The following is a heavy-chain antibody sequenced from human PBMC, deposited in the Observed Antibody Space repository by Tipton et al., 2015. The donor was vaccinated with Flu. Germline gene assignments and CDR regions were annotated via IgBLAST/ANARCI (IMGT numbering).Heavy chain of an antibody. V-gene: IGHV4-61*05. Sequence: LRLSCSVSGGSISRTPAFWGWVRQPPGKGLEWIGYIYYSGSTNYNPSLKSRVTISVDTSKNQFSLKLSSVTAADTAVYYCATEYRGGGNRYYFDYWGQGTLVTVSS. J-gene: IGHJ4*02. CDR2: IYYSGST. D-gene: IGHD4-23*01. CDR1: GGSISRTPAF. CDR3: ATEYRGGGNRYYFDY.